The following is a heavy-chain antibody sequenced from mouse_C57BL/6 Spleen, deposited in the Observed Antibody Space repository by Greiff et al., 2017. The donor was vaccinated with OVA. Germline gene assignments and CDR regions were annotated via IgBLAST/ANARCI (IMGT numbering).Heavy chain of an antibody. CDR3: ASKYYGSSGVDY. CDR1: GYAFSSYW. V-gene: IGHV1-80*01. Sequence: QVQLKPSGAELVQPGASVKISCKASGYAFSSYWMNWVKQRPGKGLEWIGQIYPGDGDTNYNGKFKGKATLTADKSSSTAYMQLSSLTSEDSAVYVCASKYYGSSGVDYWGQGTSVTVSS. J-gene: IGHJ4*01. D-gene: IGHD1-1*01. CDR2: IYPGDGDT.